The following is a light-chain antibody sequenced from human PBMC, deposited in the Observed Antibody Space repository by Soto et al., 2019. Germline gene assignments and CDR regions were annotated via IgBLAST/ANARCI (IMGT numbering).Light chain of an antibody. CDR2: EAS. CDR3: CSLTNGATWV. CDR1: NSDVGSHHF. Sequence: QSALTQPASVSGSPGQSITISCTGTNSDVGSHHFVSWYQQYPGKAPKLLIYEASKRPSGLSNRFSGSKSGNTASLTISGLQAEDEADYYCCSLTNGATWVFGGGTKLTVL. J-gene: IGLJ3*02. V-gene: IGLV2-23*01.